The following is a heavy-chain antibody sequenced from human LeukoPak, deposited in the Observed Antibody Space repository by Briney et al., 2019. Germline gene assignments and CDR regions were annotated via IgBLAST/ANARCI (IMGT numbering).Heavy chain of an antibody. Sequence: ASVKVSCEASGGTFSTYAISWVRQAPGQGLEWMGGIIPTFGTAKYAQKFQGRVTITADESTSTAYMELSSLRSEDTAVYYCARDRRSRYCSSTRCYLGCFDPWGQGTLVTVSS. J-gene: IGHJ5*02. CDR1: GGTFSTYA. V-gene: IGHV1-69*13. CDR3: ARDRRSRYCSSTRCYLGCFDP. D-gene: IGHD2-2*01. CDR2: IIPTFGTA.